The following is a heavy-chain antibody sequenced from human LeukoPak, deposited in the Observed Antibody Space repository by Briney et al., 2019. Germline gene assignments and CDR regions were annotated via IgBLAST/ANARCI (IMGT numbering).Heavy chain of an antibody. CDR2: ISSGSTTI. D-gene: IGHD3-22*01. Sequence: GGSLRLSCAASGFMFSTYSMNWVRQAPGKGLEWVSYISSGSTTIYYADSVKGRFTISRDNAKNSLYLQMNSLRDEDTAVYYCARDYGNPPYYYDSSGYYDYWGQGTLVTVSS. J-gene: IGHJ4*02. V-gene: IGHV3-48*02. CDR3: ARDYGNPPYYYDSSGYYDY. CDR1: GFMFSTYS.